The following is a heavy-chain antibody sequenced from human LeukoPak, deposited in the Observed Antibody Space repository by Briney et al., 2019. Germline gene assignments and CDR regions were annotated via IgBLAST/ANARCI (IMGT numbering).Heavy chain of an antibody. Sequence: SETLSLTCTVSGGSISSSNYYWGWIRQPPGKGLEWIGSIYYSGSTYYNPSLKSRVTISVDTSKTQFSLQLSSVIAADTAVYYCARPGYSSSWTPVYWGQGTLVTVSS. CDR1: GGSISSSNYY. J-gene: IGHJ4*02. V-gene: IGHV4-39*01. CDR2: IYYSGST. CDR3: ARPGYSSSWTPVY. D-gene: IGHD6-13*01.